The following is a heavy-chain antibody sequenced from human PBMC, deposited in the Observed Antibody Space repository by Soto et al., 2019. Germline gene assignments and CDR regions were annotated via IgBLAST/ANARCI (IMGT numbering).Heavy chain of an antibody. CDR2: ISAYNGNT. D-gene: IGHD1-26*01. CDR3: ARPRYSGSYSGCLDY. V-gene: IGHV1-18*01. CDR1: GYTFTSYG. Sequence: QVQLVQSGAEVKKPGASVKVSCKASGYTFTSYGISWVRQAPGQGLEWMGWISAYNGNTNYAQKLQGRVTMTTDTSTSTAYMELRSLRSDDTPVYYCARPRYSGSYSGCLDYWGQGTLVTVSS. J-gene: IGHJ4*02.